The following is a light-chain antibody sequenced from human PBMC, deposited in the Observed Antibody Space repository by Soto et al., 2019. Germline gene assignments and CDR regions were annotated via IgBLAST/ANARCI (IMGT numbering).Light chain of an antibody. Sequence: QSVLTQPRSVSGSPGQSVTISCTGTSSDVGDYNYVSWYRQHPGKVPKLMIYDVGKRPSGVPDRFSGSKSGNTASLTISGLQAEDEADYYCCSYAGTYTYVFGSGTKLTVL. CDR1: SSDVGDYNY. J-gene: IGLJ1*01. CDR2: DVG. V-gene: IGLV2-11*01. CDR3: CSYAGTYTYV.